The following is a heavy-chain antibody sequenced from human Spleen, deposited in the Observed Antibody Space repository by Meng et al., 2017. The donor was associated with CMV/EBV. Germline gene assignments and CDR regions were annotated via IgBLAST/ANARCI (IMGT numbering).Heavy chain of an antibody. D-gene: IGHD1-14*01. Sequence: SETLSLTCTVSGASIRSSNYYWAWIRQPPGKQLEWIGNIYYTGSVYYNLSLESRVTISVDTSKNKFFLKLYSLTAADTAVYYCAGTLYPNRYLNLFHPWGQGTLVTVSS. CDR3: AGTLYPNRYLNLFHP. V-gene: IGHV4-39*07. CDR1: GASIRSSNYY. J-gene: IGHJ5*02. CDR2: IYYTGSV.